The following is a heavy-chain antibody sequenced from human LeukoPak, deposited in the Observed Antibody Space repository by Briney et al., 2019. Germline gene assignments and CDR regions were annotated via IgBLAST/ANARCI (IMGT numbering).Heavy chain of an antibody. V-gene: IGHV3-23*01. CDR1: GFTFSSNV. D-gene: IGHD5-24*01. CDR3: ARDRLRDGYRFDGLDI. Sequence: PGGSLRLSCVASGFTFSSNVLNWVRQAPGKGLEWVSVSGTYGRTQYADSVKGRFTISRDSSKNTLYLQINSLRVEDTAVYYCARDRLRDGYRFDGLDIWGQGTMVTVSS. CDR2: SGTYGRT. J-gene: IGHJ3*02.